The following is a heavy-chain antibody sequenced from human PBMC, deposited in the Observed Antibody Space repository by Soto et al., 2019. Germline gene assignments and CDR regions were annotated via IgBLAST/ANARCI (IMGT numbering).Heavy chain of an antibody. D-gene: IGHD6-13*01. Sequence: HPGGSLRLSCAASGFTFSSYAMHWVRQAPGKGLEWVAVISYDGSNKYYADSVKGRFTISRDNSKNTLYLQMNSLRAEDTAVYYCARDRGSSWYLPIAVAAHPFDYWGQGTLVTVSS. J-gene: IGHJ4*02. CDR1: GFTFSSYA. CDR2: ISYDGSNK. CDR3: ARDRGSSWYLPIAVAAHPFDY. V-gene: IGHV3-30-3*01.